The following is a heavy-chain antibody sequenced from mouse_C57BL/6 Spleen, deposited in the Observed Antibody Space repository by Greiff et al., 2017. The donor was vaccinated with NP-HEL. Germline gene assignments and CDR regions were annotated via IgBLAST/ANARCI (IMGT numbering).Heavy chain of an antibody. V-gene: IGHV1-82*01. D-gene: IGHD2-3*01. CDR2: IYPGDGDT. CDR3: ARSDGYYYFDY. J-gene: IGHJ2*01. Sequence: QVQLQQSEPELVKPGASVKISCKASGYAFSSSWMNWVKQRPGKGLEWIGRIYPGDGDTNYNGKFKGKATLTADKSSSTAYMQLSSLTSEDSAVYFCARSDGYYYFDYWGQGTTLTVSS. CDR1: GYAFSSSW.